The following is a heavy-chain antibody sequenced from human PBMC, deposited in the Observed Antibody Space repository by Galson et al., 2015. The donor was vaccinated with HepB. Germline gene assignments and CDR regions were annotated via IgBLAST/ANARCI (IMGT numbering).Heavy chain of an antibody. CDR2: IIPIFGTA. J-gene: IGHJ3*02. D-gene: IGHD1-14*01. V-gene: IGHV1-69*13. Sequence: SVKVSCKASGGTFSSYAISWVRQAPGQGLEWMGGIIPIFGTANYAQKFQGRVTITADESTSTAYMELSSLRSEDTAVYYCARERPTNDAFDIWGQGTMVTVSS. CDR1: GGTFSSYA. CDR3: ARERPTNDAFDI.